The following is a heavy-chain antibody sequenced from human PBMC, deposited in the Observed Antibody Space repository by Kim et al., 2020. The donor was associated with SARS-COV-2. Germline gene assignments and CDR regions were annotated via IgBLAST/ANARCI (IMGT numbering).Heavy chain of an antibody. V-gene: IGHV4-39*01. J-gene: IGHJ5*02. CDR2: IYYSGST. CDR1: GGSISSSSYY. CDR3: ARHLLTYYYGSGSYGNWFDP. D-gene: IGHD3-10*01. Sequence: SETLSLTCTVSGGSISSSSYYWGWIRQPPGKGLEWIGSIYYSGSTYYNPSLKSRVTISVDTSKNQFSLKLSSVTAADTAVYYCARHLLTYYYGSGSYGNWFDPWGQGTLVTVSS.